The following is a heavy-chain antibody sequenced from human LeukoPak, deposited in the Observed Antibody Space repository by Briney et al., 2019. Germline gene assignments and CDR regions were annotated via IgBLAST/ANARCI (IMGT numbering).Heavy chain of an antibody. D-gene: IGHD4-23*01. CDR3: ARGVGYGGNSGDY. J-gene: IGHJ4*02. Sequence: SETLSLTCTVSGGSISSSSYYWGWIRQPPGKGLEWIGSIYYSGSTYYNPSLKSRVTISVDTSKNQFSLKLSSVTAADTAVYYCARGVGYGGNSGDYWGQGTLVTVSS. CDR1: GGSISSSSYY. CDR2: IYYSGST. V-gene: IGHV4-39*01.